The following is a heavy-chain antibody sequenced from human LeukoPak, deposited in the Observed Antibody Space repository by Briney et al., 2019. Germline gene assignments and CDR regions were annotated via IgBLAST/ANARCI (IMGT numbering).Heavy chain of an antibody. CDR3: AKDLSYTSGSSDY. CDR2: ITSDGDNT. J-gene: IGHJ4*02. Sequence: PGGSLRLSCVASGFTFSSSPMSWVRQTPGKGLEWVSTITSDGDNTYSADSVKGRITFSRDNSKNTLSLQLRSLRAEDTAVYYCAKDLSYTSGSSDYWGQGTLVTVSS. D-gene: IGHD6-19*01. CDR1: GFTFSSSP. V-gene: IGHV3-23*01.